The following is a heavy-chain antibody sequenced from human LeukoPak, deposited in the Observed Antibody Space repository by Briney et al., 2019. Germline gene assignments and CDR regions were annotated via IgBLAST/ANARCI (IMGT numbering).Heavy chain of an antibody. CDR2: ISGSAHKI. D-gene: IGHD6-6*01. V-gene: IGHV3-23*01. CDR3: AKDRSSIAARPGYH. Sequence: GGSLRLSCVASGITFSNYAVSWVRQAPEKGLDWVSVISGSAHKIRYADSVKGRFTISRDNSKNTLYLQMNSLRAEDTAVYYCAKDRSSIAARPGYHWGQGTLVTVSS. CDR1: GITFSNYA. J-gene: IGHJ1*01.